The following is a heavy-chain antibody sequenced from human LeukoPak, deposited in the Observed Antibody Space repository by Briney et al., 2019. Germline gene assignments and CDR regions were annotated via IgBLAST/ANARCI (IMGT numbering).Heavy chain of an antibody. J-gene: IGHJ4*02. Sequence: PGGSLSLSCAASGFTFSSYSMNWVRQAPGKGLEWVSFISSSSTYIYYADSMKGRFTISRDDAKSSLYLQMNSLRAEDTAVYYCARGQTTEWELRYYWGQGTLVTVSS. D-gene: IGHD1-26*01. CDR3: ARGQTTEWELRYY. CDR2: ISSSSTYI. V-gene: IGHV3-21*01. CDR1: GFTFSSYS.